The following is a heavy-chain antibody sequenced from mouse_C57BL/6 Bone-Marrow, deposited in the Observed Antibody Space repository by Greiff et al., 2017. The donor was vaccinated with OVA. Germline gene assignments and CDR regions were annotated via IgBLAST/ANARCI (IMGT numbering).Heavy chain of an antibody. CDR2: ISSGSSNI. J-gene: IGHJ2*01. V-gene: IGHV5-17*01. CDR3: ARTRTSGVYFDY. Sequence: EVHLVESGGGLVKPGGSLKLSCAASGFTFSDYGMHWVRQAPEKGLEWVAYISSGSSNIYYADTVKGRFTISRDNAKNTLFLQMTSLRSEDTAMYYCARTRTSGVYFDYWGQGTTLTVSS. CDR1: GFTFSDYG.